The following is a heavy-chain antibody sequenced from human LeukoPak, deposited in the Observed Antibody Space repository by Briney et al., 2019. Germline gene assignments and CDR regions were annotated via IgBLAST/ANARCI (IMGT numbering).Heavy chain of an antibody. CDR2: INHSGST. CDR1: GGSFSGYY. D-gene: IGHD3-16*01. CDR3: ARAIWGAYYDLDL. V-gene: IGHV4-34*01. J-gene: IGHJ2*01. Sequence: PSETLSLTCAVYGGSFSGYYWSWIRQPPGKGLEWIGEINHSGSTNYNPSLKSRVTISVDTSKNQFSLKLSSVTAADTAVYYCARAIWGAYYDLDLWGRGTLVTVSS.